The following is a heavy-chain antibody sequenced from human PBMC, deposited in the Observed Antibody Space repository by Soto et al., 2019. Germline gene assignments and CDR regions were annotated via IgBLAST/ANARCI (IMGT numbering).Heavy chain of an antibody. CDR2: ISGNSQYI. CDR3: ARDGPLWSLDY. D-gene: IGHD3-10*01. V-gene: IGHV3-21*01. Sequence: EVQLVESGGGLVKPGGSLRLSCAASQFVFSGFTMNWVRQAPGKGLEWVSSISGNSQYIYYADSVKGRLSISRDNAKNSLYLQMNSLRFDDTAVYFCARDGPLWSLDYWGQGVLVTVSS. J-gene: IGHJ4*02. CDR1: QFVFSGFT.